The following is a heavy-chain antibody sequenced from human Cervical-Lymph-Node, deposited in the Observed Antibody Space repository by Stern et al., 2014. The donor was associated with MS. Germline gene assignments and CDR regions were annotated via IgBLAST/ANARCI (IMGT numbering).Heavy chain of an antibody. CDR1: GGTFSSYA. V-gene: IGHV1-69*01. D-gene: IGHD6-6*01. Sequence: QVQLVQSGAELKKPGSSVKVSCPASGGTFSSYAISWVRQAPGQVLEWMGGIIPSLGTANYAQKVQGRVTITADESTSTAYMELSSLRSEDTAGYYCARGESSSSGDFDYWGQGTLGTVSS. J-gene: IGHJ4*02. CDR2: IIPSLGTA. CDR3: ARGESSSSGDFDY.